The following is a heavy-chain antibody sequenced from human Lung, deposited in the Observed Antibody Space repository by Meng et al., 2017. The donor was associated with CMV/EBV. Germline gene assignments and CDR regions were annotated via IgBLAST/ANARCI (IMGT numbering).Heavy chain of an antibody. Sequence: SSXXVSXQATVGTFSSYAISWVRQAPGQGLEWMGGIIPMFGTKSYAQKFQGRVTITTDESTSTAYMELSSLRSEDTAVYYCARESLQSGCFDYWGQGTVVTVSS. CDR3: ARESLQSGCFDY. V-gene: IGHV1-69*05. CDR1: VGTFSSYA. CDR2: IIPMFGTK. J-gene: IGHJ4*02.